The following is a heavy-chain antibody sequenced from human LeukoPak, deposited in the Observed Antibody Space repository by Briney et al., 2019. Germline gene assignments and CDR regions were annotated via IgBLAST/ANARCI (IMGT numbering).Heavy chain of an antibody. CDR1: GFTFDDYD. CDR3: ARDPFCSSTAGCYFEDWFDP. V-gene: IGHV3-20*04. J-gene: IGHJ5*02. D-gene: IGHD2-2*01. CDR2: ITRNGDKT. Sequence: PGGSLRLSCAASGFTFDDYDMSWVRQVPGKGLEWVSGITRNGDKTGYADSVKGRFAISRDNTKNSLYLQMSSLRAEDTALYYCARDPFCSSTAGCYFEDWFDPWGPGTLVTVSS.